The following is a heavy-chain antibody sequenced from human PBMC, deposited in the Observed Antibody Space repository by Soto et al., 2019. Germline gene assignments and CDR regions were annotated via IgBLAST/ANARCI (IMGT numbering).Heavy chain of an antibody. V-gene: IGHV3-30-3*01. D-gene: IGHD1-26*01. Sequence: QVQLVESGGGAVQPGRSLRLSCAASGFTFSSYAMHWVRQAPGKGLEWVAVISYDGSNKYYADSVKGRFTISRDNSKNTLYLQMNSLRAEDTAVYYCARDGWELLLTGGMDVWGQGTTVTVSS. CDR2: ISYDGSNK. CDR3: ARDGWELLLTGGMDV. J-gene: IGHJ6*02. CDR1: GFTFSSYA.